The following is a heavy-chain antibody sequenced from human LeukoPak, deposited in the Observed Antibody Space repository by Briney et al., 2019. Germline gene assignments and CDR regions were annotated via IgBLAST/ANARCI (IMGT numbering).Heavy chain of an antibody. D-gene: IGHD2-15*01. Sequence: SQTLSLTCTVSGGSISSGSYYWSWIRQPAGKGLEWIVRIYTSGSTNYNPSLKSRVTISVDTSKNQFSLKLSSVTAADTAVYYCARWHRQGVLCGGGSCSTDAFDIWGQGTMVTVSS. CDR1: GGSISSGSYY. CDR3: ARWHRQGVLCGGGSCSTDAFDI. CDR2: IYTSGST. J-gene: IGHJ3*02. V-gene: IGHV4-61*02.